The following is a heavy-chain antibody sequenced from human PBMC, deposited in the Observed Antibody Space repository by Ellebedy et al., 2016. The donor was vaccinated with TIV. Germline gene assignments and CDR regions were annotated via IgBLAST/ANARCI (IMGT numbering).Heavy chain of an antibody. CDR3: ARDWNYDIDY. CDR1: GYSFTDYY. J-gene: IGHJ4*02. V-gene: IGHV1-46*01. D-gene: IGHD1-7*01. CDR2: MNPSGGNT. Sequence: AASVKVSCKASGYSFTDYYMHWVRQAPGQGLEWMGIMNPSGGNTIYAEKVQGRVTMTRDTSTTTIYMELSRLTSEDTAVYYCARDWNYDIDYWGQGTLVTVSS.